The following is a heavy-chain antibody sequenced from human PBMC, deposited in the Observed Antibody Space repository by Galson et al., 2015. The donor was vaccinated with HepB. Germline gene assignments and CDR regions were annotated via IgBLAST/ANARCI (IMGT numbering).Heavy chain of an antibody. J-gene: IGHJ6*03. CDR1: GFTFSSYS. CDR3: ARAPYCSSTSCYPTSYMDV. Sequence: SLRLSCAASGFTFSSYSMNWVRQAPGKGLEWVSSISSSSSYIYYADSVKGRFTISRDNAKNSLYLQMNSLRAEDTAVYYCARAPYCSSTSCYPTSYMDVWGKGTTVTVSS. CDR2: ISSSSSYI. V-gene: IGHV3-21*01. D-gene: IGHD2-2*01.